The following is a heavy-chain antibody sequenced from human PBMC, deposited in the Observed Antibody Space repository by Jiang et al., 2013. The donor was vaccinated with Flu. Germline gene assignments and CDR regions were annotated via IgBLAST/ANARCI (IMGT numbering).Heavy chain of an antibody. D-gene: IGHD5-18*01. CDR2: IYYSGST. CDR3: ARDTAMVRDYFDY. V-gene: IGHV4-39*02. J-gene: IGHJ4*02. CDR1: GGSISSSSYY. Sequence: GSGLVKPSETLSLTCTVSGGSISSSSYYWGWIRQPPGKGLEWIGSIYYSGSTYYNPSLKSRVTISVDTSKNQFSLKLSSVTAADTAVYYCARDTAMVRDYFDYWGQGTLVTVSS.